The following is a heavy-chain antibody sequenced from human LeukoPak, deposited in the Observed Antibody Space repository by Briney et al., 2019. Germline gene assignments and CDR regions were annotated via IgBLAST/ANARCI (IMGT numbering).Heavy chain of an antibody. J-gene: IGHJ4*02. D-gene: IGHD1-26*01. CDR2: ISSSDGTI. CDR3: ARVSESYHDY. V-gene: IGHV3-48*03. Sequence: PGGSLRLSCAASGFTFSSYEMNWVRQAPGKVLEWVSYISSSDGTIYYADSVKGRFTFSSDNAKNSLYLQMNSLRADDTAVYYCARVSESYHDYWGQGTLVTVSS. CDR1: GFTFSSYE.